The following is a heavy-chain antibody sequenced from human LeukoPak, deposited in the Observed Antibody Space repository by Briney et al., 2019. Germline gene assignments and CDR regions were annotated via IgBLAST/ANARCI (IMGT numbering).Heavy chain of an antibody. CDR1: GGSFSGYY. CDR2: INHSGST. Sequence: PSETLSLTCAVYGGSFSGYYWSWIRQPPGKGLEWIGEINHSGSTNYNPSLKSRVTISVDTSKNQFSLKLSSVTAADTAVYYCARGGIGEYDYIWGSYRYIGHHPNYFDYWGQGTLATVSS. CDR3: ARGGIGEYDYIWGSYRYIGHHPNYFDY. D-gene: IGHD3-16*02. V-gene: IGHV4-34*01. J-gene: IGHJ4*02.